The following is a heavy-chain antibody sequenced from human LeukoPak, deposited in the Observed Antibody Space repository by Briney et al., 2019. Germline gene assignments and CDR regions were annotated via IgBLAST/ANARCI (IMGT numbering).Heavy chain of an antibody. Sequence: PGGSLRLSCAASVFTFSSYAMLWVRHAPGKGLEYVSAISSKGGSTYYANSVKGRFTISRDYSKNTLYRKMGSLRAEDMAVYYCARSAVAEFRFDYWGQGTLVTVSS. CDR3: ARSAVAEFRFDY. J-gene: IGHJ4*02. D-gene: IGHD6-19*01. CDR1: VFTFSSYA. V-gene: IGHV3-64*01. CDR2: ISSKGGST.